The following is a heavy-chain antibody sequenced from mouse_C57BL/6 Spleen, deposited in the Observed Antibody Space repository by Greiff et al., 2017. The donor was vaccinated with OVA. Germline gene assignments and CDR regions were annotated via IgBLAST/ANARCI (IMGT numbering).Heavy chain of an antibody. J-gene: IGHJ4*01. CDR3: ARSYGNYGAMDY. D-gene: IGHD2-1*01. V-gene: IGHV5-17*01. Sequence: EVKLMESGGGLVKPGGSLKLSCAASGFTFSDYGMHWVRQAPEKGLEWVAYISSGSSTIYYADTVKGRFTISRDNAKNPLFLQMTSLRSEDTAMYYCARSYGNYGAMDYWGQGTSVTVAS. CDR1: GFTFSDYG. CDR2: ISSGSSTI.